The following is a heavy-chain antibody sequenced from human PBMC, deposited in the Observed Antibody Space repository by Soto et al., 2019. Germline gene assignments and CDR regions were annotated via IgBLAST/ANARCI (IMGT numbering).Heavy chain of an antibody. CDR1: GGTFSSYA. Sequence: ASVKVSCKASGGTFSSYAISWVRQAPGQGLEWMGGIIPIFGTANYAQEFQGRVTITADKSTSTAYMELSSLRSEDTAVYYCASAIVGATEDYYYYGMDVWGQGTTVTVSS. CDR3: ASAIVGATEDYYYYGMDV. V-gene: IGHV1-69*06. J-gene: IGHJ6*02. CDR2: IIPIFGTA. D-gene: IGHD1-26*01.